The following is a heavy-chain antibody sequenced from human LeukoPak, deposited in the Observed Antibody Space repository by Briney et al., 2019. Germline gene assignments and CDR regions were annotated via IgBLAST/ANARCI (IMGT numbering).Heavy chain of an antibody. V-gene: IGHV3-23*01. CDR2: ITGSGGST. J-gene: IGHJ4*02. D-gene: IGHD3-16*01. CDR1: GFTFSSCA. CDR3: ARWSSGRGRYYFDY. Sequence: GGSLRLSCAASGFTFSSCAMNWVRQAPGKGLEWVSTITGSGGSTYYADSVKGRFTISRDNSKNTLYLQMDSLRAEDTAVYYCARWSSGRGRYYFDYWGQGTLVTVSS.